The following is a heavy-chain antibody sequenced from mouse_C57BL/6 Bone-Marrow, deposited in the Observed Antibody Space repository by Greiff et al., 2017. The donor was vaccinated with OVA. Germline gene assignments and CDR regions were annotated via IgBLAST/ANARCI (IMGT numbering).Heavy chain of an antibody. J-gene: IGHJ3*01. V-gene: IGHV1-81*01. CDR3: ARAGIYYDYDVAY. CDR2: IYPRSGNT. Sequence: QVQLQQSGAELARPGASVKLSCKASGYTFTSYGISWVKQRTGQGLEWIGEIYPRSGNTYYNEKFKGKATLPADKSSSTAYMELRSLTSEDSAVYFCARAGIYYDYDVAYWGQGTLVTVSA. D-gene: IGHD2-4*01. CDR1: GYTFTSYG.